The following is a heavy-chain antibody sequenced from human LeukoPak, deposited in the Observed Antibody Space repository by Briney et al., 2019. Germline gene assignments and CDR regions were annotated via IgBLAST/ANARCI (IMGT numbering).Heavy chain of an antibody. Sequence: ASVKVSCKASGYTFTSYAMHWVRQAPGQRLEWMGWINAGNGNTKYSQKFQGRVTITRDTSASTAYMELSSLRSEDTAVYYCASRHIDSVVPATMAAGTYYYYMDVWGKGTTVTVSS. CDR1: GYTFTSYA. CDR3: ASRHIDSVVPATMAAGTYYYYMDV. J-gene: IGHJ6*03. V-gene: IGHV1-3*01. D-gene: IGHD2-2*01. CDR2: INAGNGNT.